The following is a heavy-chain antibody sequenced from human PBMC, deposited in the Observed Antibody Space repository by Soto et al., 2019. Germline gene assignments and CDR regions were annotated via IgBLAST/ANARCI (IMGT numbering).Heavy chain of an antibody. D-gene: IGHD3-10*01. J-gene: IGHJ4*02. CDR3: ARSWGFALDY. V-gene: IGHV4-59*01. CDR1: GGSISSYY. Sequence: SETLSLTCAVSGGSISSYYWSWIRQPPGKGLEWIGYIYYSGSTNYNPSLKSRVTISVDTSKNQFSLKLSSVTAADTAVYCYARSWGFALDYWGQGTLVTVSS. CDR2: IYYSGST.